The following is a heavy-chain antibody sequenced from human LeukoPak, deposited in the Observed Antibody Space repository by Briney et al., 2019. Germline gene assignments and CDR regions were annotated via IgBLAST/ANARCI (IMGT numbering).Heavy chain of an antibody. J-gene: IGHJ4*02. CDR2: INDSGST. Sequence: PSETLSLTCAVYGGSFSAYYWSWIRQPPGKGLEWIGEINDSGSTNYNASLKSRVNISVDTSKNQFSLKLTSVTAADTAVYYCARVFRGSYGYWGQGTLVTVSS. D-gene: IGHD1-26*01. CDR1: GGSFSAYY. CDR3: ARVFRGSYGY. V-gene: IGHV4-34*01.